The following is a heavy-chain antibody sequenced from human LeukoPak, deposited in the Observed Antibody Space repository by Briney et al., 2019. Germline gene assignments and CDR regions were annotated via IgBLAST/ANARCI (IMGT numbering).Heavy chain of an antibody. Sequence: SETLSLTCAVYGGSFSGYYWSWIRQPPGKGLEWIGEINHSGSTNYNPSLKSRVTISVDTSKNQFSLKLSSVTAADTAVYYCAREGTATSFDYWGQGTLVTVSS. CDR2: INHSGST. V-gene: IGHV4-34*01. CDR1: GGSFSGYY. CDR3: AREGTATSFDY. J-gene: IGHJ4*02.